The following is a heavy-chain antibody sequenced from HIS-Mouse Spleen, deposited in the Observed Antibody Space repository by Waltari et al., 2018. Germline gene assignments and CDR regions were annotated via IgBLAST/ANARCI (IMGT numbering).Heavy chain of an antibody. CDR1: GGSISSYY. V-gene: IGHV4-4*07. D-gene: IGHD3-3*01. CDR2: IYTSGST. J-gene: IGHJ3*02. Sequence: QVQLQESGPGLVKPSETLSLTCTVSGGSISSYYWSWIRQPAGKGLEWIGRIYTSGSTNHTPACRSRVTMSVDTSKNQFSLKLSSVTAADTAVYYCARDFHDFWSGYYGGDKKHDAFDIWGQGTMVTVSS. CDR3: ARDFHDFWSGYYGGDKKHDAFDI.